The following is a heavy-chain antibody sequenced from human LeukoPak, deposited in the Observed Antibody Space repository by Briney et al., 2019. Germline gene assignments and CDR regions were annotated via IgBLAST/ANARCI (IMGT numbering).Heavy chain of an antibody. V-gene: IGHV1-69*04. J-gene: IGHJ6*02. CDR3: ARVSEMATILYYYGMDV. CDR1: GGTFSSYA. D-gene: IGHD5-24*01. Sequence: GASVKVSCMASGGTFSSYAISWVRQAPGQGHEWMGRIIPILGIANYSQKFQGRVTITADKSTSTDYMELSSLRSEDTAVYYCARVSEMATILYYYGMDVWGQGTTVTVSS. CDR2: IIPILGIA.